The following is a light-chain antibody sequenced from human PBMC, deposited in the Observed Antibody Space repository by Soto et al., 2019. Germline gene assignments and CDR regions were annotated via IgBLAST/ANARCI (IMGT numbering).Light chain of an antibody. CDR1: SSHFDTYNL. Sequence: QSVLTQPASVSGSPGQSITISCTGPSSHFDTYNLVSWYQLHPGKVPKLIIYEVFKRPSGVSDRFSGSKSPSTVSLTISGLQAEDEADYQCGYNLGLNTYVFGTGTKLTVL. J-gene: IGLJ1*01. CDR3: GYNLGLNTYV. CDR2: EVF. V-gene: IGLV2-23*02.